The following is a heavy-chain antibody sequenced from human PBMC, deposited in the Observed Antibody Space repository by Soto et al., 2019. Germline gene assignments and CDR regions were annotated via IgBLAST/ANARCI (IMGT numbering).Heavy chain of an antibody. D-gene: IGHD3-16*01. CDR2: IIPIFGTA. V-gene: IGHV1-69*01. J-gene: IGHJ5*02. CDR3: AGAPQHHSMGGVVYWFAP. Sequence: QVQLVQSGAEVKKPGSSVKVSCKASGGTFSSYAISWVRQAPGQGLEWMGGIIPIFGTANYAQKFQGRVTITADESTSTAYRERNSQRSEDTAVYYCAGAPQHHSMGGVVYWFAPGGKGTLVPVSS. CDR1: GGTFSSYA.